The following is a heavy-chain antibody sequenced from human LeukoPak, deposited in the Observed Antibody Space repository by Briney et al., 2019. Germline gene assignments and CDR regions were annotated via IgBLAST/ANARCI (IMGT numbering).Heavy chain of an antibody. Sequence: GGSLRLSCAASGFTFSTYWMSWVRQGPGKGLEWVANIKQDGSEKYYVDSVKGRFTISRDNAKNSLYLQMNSLRAEDTAVYYCARGEPDNWNDVNYYYYYMDVWGKGTTVTVSS. CDR2: IKQDGSEK. V-gene: IGHV3-7*04. J-gene: IGHJ6*03. CDR1: GFTFSTYW. CDR3: ARGEPDNWNDVNYYYYYMDV. D-gene: IGHD1-1*01.